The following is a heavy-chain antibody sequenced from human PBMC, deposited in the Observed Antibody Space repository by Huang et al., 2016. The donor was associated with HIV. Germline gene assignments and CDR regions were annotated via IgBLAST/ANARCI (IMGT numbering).Heavy chain of an antibody. CDR2: SIPSLGTA. CDR1: GGTFSSYA. CDR3: ARARGYYDSSVSYYFDY. Sequence: QVQLVQSGAEVKKPGSSVKVSCKASGGTFSSYAISWGRQAPGQGLEGMGGSIPSLGTANYAQKFQGRVTITADESTSTAYMELSSLRSEDTAVYYCARARGYYDSSVSYYFDYWGQGTLVTVSS. J-gene: IGHJ4*02. V-gene: IGHV1-69*13. D-gene: IGHD3-22*01.